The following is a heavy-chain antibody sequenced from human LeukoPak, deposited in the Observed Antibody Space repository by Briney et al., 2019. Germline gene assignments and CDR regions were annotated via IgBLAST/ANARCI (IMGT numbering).Heavy chain of an antibody. CDR2: IIPILGIA. D-gene: IGHD3-3*01. Sequence: ASVKVSCKASGYTFTSYGISWVRQAPGQGLEWMGRIIPILGIANYAQKFQGRVTITADKSTSTAYMELSSLRSEDTAVYYRARAGRISLRFLEWLSWAALDYWGQGTLVTVSS. J-gene: IGHJ4*02. V-gene: IGHV1-69*04. CDR3: ARAGRISLRFLEWLSWAALDY. CDR1: GYTFTSYG.